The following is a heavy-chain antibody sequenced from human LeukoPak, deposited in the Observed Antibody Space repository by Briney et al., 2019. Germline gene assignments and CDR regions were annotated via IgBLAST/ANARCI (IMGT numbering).Heavy chain of an antibody. J-gene: IGHJ4*02. CDR1: GYIFTGYY. V-gene: IGHV1-2*02. CDR3: ARDHWGSYYY. Sequence: ASVKVSCKASGYIFTGYYMHWVRQAPGQGLEWMGWINPNSGGTNYAQKFQGRVTMTRDTSISTAYMELSRLRSDDTAVYYCARDHWGSYYYWGQGTLVTVSS. CDR2: INPNSGGT. D-gene: IGHD1-26*01.